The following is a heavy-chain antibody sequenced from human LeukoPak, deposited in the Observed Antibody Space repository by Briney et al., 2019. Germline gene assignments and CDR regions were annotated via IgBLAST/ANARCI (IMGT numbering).Heavy chain of an antibody. CDR2: IKSKTDGGTT. Sequence: GGSLRLSCAASGFTFSDASMSWVRQAPGKGLEWVGRIKSKTDGGTTDYAAPVKGRFTISRDDSKNTLYLQMNSLKTEDTAVYYCTTVAPGSSSWIDAFDIWGQGTMVTVSS. CDR1: GFTFSDAS. CDR3: TTVAPGSSSWIDAFDI. V-gene: IGHV3-15*01. D-gene: IGHD6-13*01. J-gene: IGHJ3*02.